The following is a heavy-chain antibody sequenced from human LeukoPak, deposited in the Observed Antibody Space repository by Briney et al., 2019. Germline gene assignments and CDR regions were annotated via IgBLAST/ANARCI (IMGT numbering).Heavy chain of an antibody. CDR2: IYYSGST. V-gene: IGHV4-30-4*08. D-gene: IGHD6-13*01. CDR3: ARDCSSSWYPSGMDV. J-gene: IGHJ6*02. CDR1: GGSISSGGYY. Sequence: TSETLSLTCTVSGGSISSGGYYWSWIRQHPGKGLEWIGYIYYSGSTYYNPSLKSRVTISVDTSKNQFSLKLSSVTAADTAVYYCARDCSSSWYPSGMDVWGQGTTVTVSS.